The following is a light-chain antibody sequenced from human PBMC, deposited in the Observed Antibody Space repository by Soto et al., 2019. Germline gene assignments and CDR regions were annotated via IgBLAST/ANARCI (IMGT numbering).Light chain of an antibody. CDR3: QQYQDWYT. V-gene: IGKV3-15*01. Sequence: EIVMTQSPATLSGSPGERATLSCWASQSVSSALAWYQQKPGQAPRLLIYDVSIRATGIPDRFSGSGSGAEFTLTISSLQFEDFAVYYCQQYQDWYTFGQGTKLEI. CDR1: QSVSSA. J-gene: IGKJ2*01. CDR2: DVS.